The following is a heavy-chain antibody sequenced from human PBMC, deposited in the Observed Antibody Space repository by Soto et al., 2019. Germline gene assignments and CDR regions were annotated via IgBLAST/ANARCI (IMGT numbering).Heavy chain of an antibody. D-gene: IGHD4-17*01. CDR2: ISGSGGST. J-gene: IGHJ6*02. Sequence: EVQLLESGGGLVQPGGSLRLSCAASGLTFSSYAMSWVRQAPGKGLEWVSAISGSGGSTYYADSVKGRFTISRDNSKNTLYLQMNSLRAEDTAVYYCAKDKDADYGDYYYYGMDVWGQGTTVTVSS. CDR3: AKDKDADYGDYYYYGMDV. CDR1: GLTFSSYA. V-gene: IGHV3-23*01.